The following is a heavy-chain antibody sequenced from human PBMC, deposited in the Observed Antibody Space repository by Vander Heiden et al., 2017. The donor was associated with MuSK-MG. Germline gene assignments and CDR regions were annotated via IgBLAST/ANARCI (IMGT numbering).Heavy chain of an antibody. CDR1: GSPFSSYA. CDR2: ISNNGGTK. CDR3: ARGGTWIEYNYFDP. Sequence: EAQLVESGGDLVQPGGSLRVSCAASGSPFSSYAMHWVRQDPGKGLEYVAGISNNGGTKDYGNSVKGRFTISRDDSKNTLNLQMDSLRPEDTAVYYCARGGTWIEYNYFDPWGQGILVTVSS. V-gene: IGHV3-64*01. J-gene: IGHJ5*02. D-gene: IGHD5-12*01.